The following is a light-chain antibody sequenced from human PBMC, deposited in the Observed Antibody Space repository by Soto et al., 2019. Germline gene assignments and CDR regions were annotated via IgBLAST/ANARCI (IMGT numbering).Light chain of an antibody. CDR2: DVS. V-gene: IGLV2-14*01. CDR3: SSYPSSSTYVV. J-gene: IGLJ2*01. Sequence: QSALTQPASVSGSPGQSITISCTGTSSDVGGYNYVSWYQQHPGKAPKLMIYDVSNRHSGVSNRFSGSKSGNTATLTISGLQAEDEADYYCSSYPSSSTYVVFGGGTQLTVL. CDR1: SSDVGGYNY.